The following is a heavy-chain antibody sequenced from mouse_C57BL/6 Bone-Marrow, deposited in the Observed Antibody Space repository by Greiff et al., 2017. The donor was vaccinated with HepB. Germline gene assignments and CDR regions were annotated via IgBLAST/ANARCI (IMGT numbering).Heavy chain of an antibody. CDR1: GYTFTSYW. CDR2: IHPNSGST. J-gene: IGHJ1*03. V-gene: IGHV1-64*01. CDR3: ARSPSYWYFDV. Sequence: VQLQQPGAELVKPGASVKLSCKASGYTFTSYWMHWVKQRPGQGLEWIGMIHPNSGSTNYNQKFKGKATLTVDQSSSTAYMQLNSLTSEDSAVYYCARSPSYWYFDVWGTGTTVTVSS.